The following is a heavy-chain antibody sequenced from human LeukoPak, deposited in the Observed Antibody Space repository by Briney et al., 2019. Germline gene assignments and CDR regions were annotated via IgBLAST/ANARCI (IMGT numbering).Heavy chain of an antibody. CDR3: ARGAAAGTMWGGFDY. Sequence: GSLRLSCAASGFTFSSYWMHWVRQAPGKGLVWASRINSDGSSTSYADSVKGRFTISRDNAKNTLYLQMNSLRAEDTAVYYCARGAAAGTMWGGFDYWGQGTLVTVSS. J-gene: IGHJ4*02. CDR1: GFTFSSYW. V-gene: IGHV3-74*01. CDR2: INSDGSST. D-gene: IGHD6-13*01.